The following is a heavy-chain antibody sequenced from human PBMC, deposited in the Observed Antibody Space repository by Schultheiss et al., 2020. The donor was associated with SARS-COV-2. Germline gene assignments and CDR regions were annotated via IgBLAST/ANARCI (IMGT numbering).Heavy chain of an antibody. CDR3: ARISYGSGGNYFDY. D-gene: IGHD5-18*01. J-gene: IGHJ4*02. CDR1: GFSLSTSGMR. CDR2: IDWDDDK. V-gene: IGHV2-70*04. Sequence: SGPTLVKPTQTLTLTCTFSGFSLSTSGMRVSWIRQPPGKALEWLARIDWDDDKFYSTSLKTRLTISKDTSKNQVVLTMTNMDPVDTATYYCARISYGSGGNYFDYWGQGTLVTVSS.